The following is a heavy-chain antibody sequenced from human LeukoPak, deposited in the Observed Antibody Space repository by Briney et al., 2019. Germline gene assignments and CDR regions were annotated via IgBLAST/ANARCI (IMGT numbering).Heavy chain of an antibody. CDR3: ARLKEGIDY. CDR2: IYYRGNT. V-gene: IGHV4-39*01. CDR1: GGSINGSSYF. Sequence: PSETLSLTCAVSGGSINGSSYFWGWIRQPPGKGREWIGSIYYRGNTYYNASLKSRVTISVDTSKNQFSLKLSSVAAADTAVYYCARLKEGIDYWGQGTLVTVSS. J-gene: IGHJ4*02. D-gene: IGHD3-10*01.